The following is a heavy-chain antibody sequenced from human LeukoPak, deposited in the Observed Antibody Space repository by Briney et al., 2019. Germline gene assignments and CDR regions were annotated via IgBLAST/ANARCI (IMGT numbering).Heavy chain of an antibody. CDR3: TTEVLSTSYFDY. Sequence: GGSLRLSRAASGFTFSNSWMSWVRQAPGKGLEWVGRIKRKTHGGTADYAAPVKGRFTISRDDSKNTLYLQMNSLKTEDTAVYYCTTEVLSTSYFDYWGQGTLVTVSS. J-gene: IGHJ4*02. CDR1: GFTFSNSW. CDR2: IKRKTHGGTA. V-gene: IGHV3-15*01. D-gene: IGHD2/OR15-2a*01.